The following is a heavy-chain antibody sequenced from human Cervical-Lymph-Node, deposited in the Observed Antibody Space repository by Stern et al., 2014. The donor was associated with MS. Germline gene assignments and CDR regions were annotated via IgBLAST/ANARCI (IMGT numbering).Heavy chain of an antibody. J-gene: IGHJ5*02. Sequence: QLEESGAEVKKPSASVKVSCETSGFRFTDYYIHWVRRPPRQGLEWMGCISPKNGDTHSAQKFQGRFTMTRDTSISTAYMELNSLKSGGTAMYYCGRGIKTFDPWGQGTLVTVSS. V-gene: IGHV1-2*02. D-gene: IGHD5-24*01. CDR2: ISPKNGDT. CDR3: GRGIKTFDP. CDR1: GFRFTDYY.